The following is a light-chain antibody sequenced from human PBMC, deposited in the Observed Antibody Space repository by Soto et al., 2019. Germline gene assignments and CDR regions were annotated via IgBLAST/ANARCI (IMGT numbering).Light chain of an antibody. CDR3: QQYEAYPLT. V-gene: IGKV1-5*03. CDR2: KAS. Sequence: DIQLTQSPSTLSASGGDRATITCRASQSISSWLAWYQQKPGKAPKLLVYKASSLESGVPSRFSGSGSGTEFTLTISTLQPDDFATYYCQQYEAYPLTFGGGTKVEI. J-gene: IGKJ4*01. CDR1: QSISSW.